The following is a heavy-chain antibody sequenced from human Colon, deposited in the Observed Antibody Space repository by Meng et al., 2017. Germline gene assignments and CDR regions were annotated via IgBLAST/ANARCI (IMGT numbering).Heavy chain of an antibody. Sequence: QWQPQESGPGLVKRAGSLAPTRAVSGGSCSITNWWSWVRQPPGKGLEWSGEISPRGSSNYNPSLKRRVTRSLDKSKHQLFLNLGSVSAADTAVYYCARENEGIGSTPAGQWGQGTLVTVSS. CDR2: ISPRGSS. V-gene: IGHV4-4*02. J-gene: IGHJ1*01. CDR3: ARENEGIGSTPAGQ. CDR1: GGSCSITNW. D-gene: IGHD2-21*01.